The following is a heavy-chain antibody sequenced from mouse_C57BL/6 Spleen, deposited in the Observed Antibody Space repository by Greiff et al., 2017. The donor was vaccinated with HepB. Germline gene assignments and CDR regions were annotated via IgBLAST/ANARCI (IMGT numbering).Heavy chain of an antibody. V-gene: IGHV1-22*01. CDR3: ASSGYYSFDY. J-gene: IGHJ2*01. D-gene: IGHD2-12*01. Sequence: EVQLQQSGPELVKPGASVKMSCKASGYTFTDYNMHWVKQSHGKSLEWIGYINPNNGGTSYNQKFKGKATLTVNKSSSTAYMELRSLTSEDSAVYYCASSGYYSFDYWSQGTTLTVSS. CDR1: GYTFTDYN. CDR2: INPNNGGT.